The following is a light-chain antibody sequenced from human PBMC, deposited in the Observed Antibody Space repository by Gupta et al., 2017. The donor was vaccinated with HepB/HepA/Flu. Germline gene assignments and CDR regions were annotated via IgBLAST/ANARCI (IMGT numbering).Light chain of an antibody. V-gene: IGKV3-11*01. CDR1: LSVSTY. CDR2: DAS. Sequence: EIVLTQSPATLSLSPGESATLSCRASLSVSTYLAWYQQKPGQAPRLLIYDASNRATGIPARFSGSGSGTDFTLTISSLEPEDFAIYYCQQRGNWPRSFGGGTKVEI. J-gene: IGKJ4*01. CDR3: QQRGNWPRS.